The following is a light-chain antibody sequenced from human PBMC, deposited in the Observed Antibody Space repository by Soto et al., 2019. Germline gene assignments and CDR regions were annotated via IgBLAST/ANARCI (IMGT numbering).Light chain of an antibody. V-gene: IGKV3-15*01. J-gene: IGKJ1*01. CDR2: GAS. CDR3: QFYGTSPA. Sequence: EILMTQSPAGLSVSPGGRVTLSCRASQSVDTYLAWYQQKSGQSPRLLIFGASTRAIGIPARFSGSGSGAEFTLTISRLEPEDFAVYHCQFYGTSPAFGQGTKVDIK. CDR1: QSVDTY.